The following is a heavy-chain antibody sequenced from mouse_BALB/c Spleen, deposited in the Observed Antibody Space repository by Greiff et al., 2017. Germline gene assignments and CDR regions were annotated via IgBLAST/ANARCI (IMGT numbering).Heavy chain of an antibody. V-gene: IGHV5-6-2*01. D-gene: IGHD1-1*01. J-gene: IGHJ4*01. CDR3: ARNYGSSYLDAMDY. Sequence: EVMLVESGGGLVKLGGSLKLSCAASGFTFSSYYMSWVRQTPEKRLELVAAINSNGGSTYYPDTVKGRFTISRDNAKNTLYLQMSSLKSEDTALYYCARNYGSSYLDAMDYWGQGTSVTVSS. CDR2: INSNGGST. CDR1: GFTFSSYY.